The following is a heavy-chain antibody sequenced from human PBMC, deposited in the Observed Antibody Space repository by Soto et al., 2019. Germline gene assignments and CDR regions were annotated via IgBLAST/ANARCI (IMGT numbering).Heavy chain of an antibody. Sequence: EVQLVESGGGLAQPGGSLRLSCAASGFTFTTYAMNWVRQAPGRGLEWVSYISSSSDAIYYADSVKGRFTISRDNAKNSLYLQMNSPRDEDTAVYYCARDPTIVGATSWFDPWGQGTLVTVSS. CDR2: ISSSSDAI. D-gene: IGHD1-26*01. V-gene: IGHV3-48*02. CDR1: GFTFTTYA. J-gene: IGHJ5*02. CDR3: ARDPTIVGATSWFDP.